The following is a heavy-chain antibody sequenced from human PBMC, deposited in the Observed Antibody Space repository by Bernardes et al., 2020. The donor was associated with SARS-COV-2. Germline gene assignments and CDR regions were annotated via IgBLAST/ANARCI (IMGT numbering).Heavy chain of an antibody. CDR1: GFTFSSYS. Sequence: GGSLRLSCAASGFTFSSYSMNWVRQAPGKGLEWVSSISSSSSYIYYADSVKGRFTISRDNAKNSLSLQMNSLRPEDTAVYYCAREEYGVPLDNWGQGTLVTVSS. CDR2: ISSSSSYI. J-gene: IGHJ4*02. V-gene: IGHV3-21*04. CDR3: AREEYGVPLDN. D-gene: IGHD4-17*01.